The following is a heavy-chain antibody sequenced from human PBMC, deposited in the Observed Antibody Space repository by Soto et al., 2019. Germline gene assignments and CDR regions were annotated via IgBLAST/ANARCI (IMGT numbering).Heavy chain of an antibody. CDR1: GYSFTSYW. D-gene: IGHD3-3*01. J-gene: IGHJ6*02. CDR2: IYPGDSDT. CDR3: ARHGNVLRFLEWTRPGNYYGMDV. Sequence: PGESLKISCKGSGYSFTSYWIGWVRQMPGKGLEWMGIIYPGDSDTRYSPSFQGQVTISADKSISTAYLQWSSLKASDTAMYHCARHGNVLRFLEWTRPGNYYGMDVWGQGTTVTVSS. V-gene: IGHV5-51*01.